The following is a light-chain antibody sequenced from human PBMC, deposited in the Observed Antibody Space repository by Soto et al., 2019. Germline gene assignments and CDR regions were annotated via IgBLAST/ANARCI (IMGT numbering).Light chain of an antibody. CDR3: QQLSRYPRT. J-gene: IGKJ4*01. Sequence: DIQLTQSPSVLSASVGDTVTITCRASQALSNYLALYQQKPGKARDLLFDAASTFQSGVPSRFSASGSETKFSLTIRALQPEDLATYYCQQLSRYPRTFGGGTKVDIK. CDR1: QALSNY. V-gene: IGKV1-9*01. CDR2: AAS.